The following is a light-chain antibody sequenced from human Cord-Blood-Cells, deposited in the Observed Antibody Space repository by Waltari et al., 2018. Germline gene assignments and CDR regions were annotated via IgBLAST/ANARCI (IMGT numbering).Light chain of an antibody. J-gene: IGKJ3*01. CDR2: GAS. CDR1: QSVSSN. Sequence: EIVMTQSPATLSVSPGERATLSCRASQSVSSNLAWYQQKPGQAPRLLIYGASTRATGSPARFSGSVSGTEFTLTISSLQSEDFAVYYCQQYNNWPTFGPGTKVDIK. V-gene: IGKV3-15*01. CDR3: QQYNNWPT.